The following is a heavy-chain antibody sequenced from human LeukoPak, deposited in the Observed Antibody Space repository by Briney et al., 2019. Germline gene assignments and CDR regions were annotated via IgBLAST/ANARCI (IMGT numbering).Heavy chain of an antibody. V-gene: IGHV3-30*01. CDR1: GFTFSSYA. CDR2: ISYDGSNK. Sequence: GRSLRLSCAASGFTFSSYAMHWVRQAPGKGLEGVAVISYDGSNKYYADSVKGRFTISRDNSKNTLYLQMNSLRAEDTAVYYCARDLNYWGQGTLVTVSS. J-gene: IGHJ4*02. CDR3: ARDLNY.